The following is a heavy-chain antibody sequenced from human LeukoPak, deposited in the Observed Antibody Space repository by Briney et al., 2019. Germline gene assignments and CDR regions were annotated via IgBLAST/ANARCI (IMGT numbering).Heavy chain of an antibody. CDR1: GYTFTDYY. Sequence: ASVKVSCKASGYTFTDYYIHWVRQAPGQGLEWMGWITPYSGGTDYAQKFRGRVTMTMDTSISTVYMELSRLRSDDTAVYYCAREFNTYYYGSGSHDAFDIWGQGTEVTVS. CDR2: ITPYSGGT. D-gene: IGHD3-10*01. J-gene: IGHJ3*02. CDR3: AREFNTYYYGSGSHDAFDI. V-gene: IGHV1-2*02.